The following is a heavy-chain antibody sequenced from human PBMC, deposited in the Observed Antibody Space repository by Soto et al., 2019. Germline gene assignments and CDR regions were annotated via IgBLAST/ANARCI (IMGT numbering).Heavy chain of an antibody. CDR1: GFTFSSYA. J-gene: IGHJ4*02. Sequence: PGGSLRLSCAASGFTFSSYAMSWVRQAPGKGLEWVSAISGSGGSTYYADSVKGRFTISRDNSKNTLYLQMNSLRAEDTAVYYCAKAEYDILTGYPQYYFDYWGQGTLVTVSS. CDR2: ISGSGGST. CDR3: AKAEYDILTGYPQYYFDY. V-gene: IGHV3-23*01. D-gene: IGHD3-9*01.